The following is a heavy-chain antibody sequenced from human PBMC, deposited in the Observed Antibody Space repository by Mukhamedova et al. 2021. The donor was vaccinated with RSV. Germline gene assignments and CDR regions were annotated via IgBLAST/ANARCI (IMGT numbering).Heavy chain of an antibody. D-gene: IGHD6-13*01. J-gene: IGHJ4*02. CDR2: GGDST. Sequence: GGDSTYYADSVKGRFTISRDNSKNTLYLQMNSLRAEDTALYYCAKARGAGAAGTNYWGQGTLVTVSS. V-gene: IGHV3-23*03. CDR3: AKARGAGAAGTNY.